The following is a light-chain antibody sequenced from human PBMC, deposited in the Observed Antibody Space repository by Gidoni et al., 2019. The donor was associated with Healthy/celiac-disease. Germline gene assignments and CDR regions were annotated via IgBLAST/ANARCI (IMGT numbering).Light chain of an antibody. CDR3: AAWDDSLSGAV. CDR2: RNN. V-gene: IGLV1-47*01. J-gene: IGLJ7*01. Sequence: QSVLTQPPSASGTPGQRVTISFSGSSSNIGSNYVYWYQQLPGTAPKLLIYRNNQRPSGVPARFSGSRSGTSASLAISGLRSEDEADYYCAAWDDSLSGAVFGGGTQLTVL. CDR1: SSNIGSNY.